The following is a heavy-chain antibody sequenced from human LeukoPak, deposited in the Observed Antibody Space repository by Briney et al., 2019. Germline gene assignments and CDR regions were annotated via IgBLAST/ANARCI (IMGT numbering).Heavy chain of an antibody. J-gene: IGHJ4*02. V-gene: IGHV4-34*01. D-gene: IGHD7-27*01. CDR3: ARGQNWGSYFDY. CDR2: INHSGST. CDR1: GGSFSGYY. Sequence: SETLSLTCAVYGGSFSGYYWSWIRQPPGKGLEWIGEINHSGSTNYNPSLKSRVTISVDTSKSQFSLKLSSVTAADTAVYYCARGQNWGSYFDYWGQGTLVTVSS.